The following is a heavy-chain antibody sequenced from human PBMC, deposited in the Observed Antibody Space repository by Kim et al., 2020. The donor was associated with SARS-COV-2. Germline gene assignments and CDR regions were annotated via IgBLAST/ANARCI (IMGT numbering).Heavy chain of an antibody. CDR1: GYTFTGYH. V-gene: IGHV1-2*02. Sequence: ASVKVSCKASGYTFTGYHMHWVRQAPGQGLEWMGWINPNSGGTNYAQKFQGRVTMTRDTSISTAYMELSRLRSDDTAVYYCASQDIVVVPASRFLVEEYYYYGMDVWGQGTTVTVSS. CDR2: INPNSGGT. D-gene: IGHD2-2*01. CDR3: ASQDIVVVPASRFLVEEYYYYGMDV. J-gene: IGHJ6*02.